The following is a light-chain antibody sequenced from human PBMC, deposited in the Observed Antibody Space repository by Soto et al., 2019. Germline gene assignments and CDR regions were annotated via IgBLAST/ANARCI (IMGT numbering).Light chain of an antibody. CDR1: SSNIGSNA. CDR2: NNN. CDR3: EAWDDSLREV. J-gene: IGLJ1*01. V-gene: IGLV1-44*01. Sequence: QSVLTQPPSASATPGQRVTISCSGSSSNIGSNAVNWYQQLPGTAPKLLIYNNNQRPSGVPDRFSGSKSGTSASLAISGVQSEDEADYYCEAWDDSLREVFGTGTKVTVL.